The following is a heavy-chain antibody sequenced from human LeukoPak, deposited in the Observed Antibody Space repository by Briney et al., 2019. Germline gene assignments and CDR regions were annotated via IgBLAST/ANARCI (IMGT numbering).Heavy chain of an antibody. V-gene: IGHV1-46*01. CDR1: GYTFTGYY. CDR2: INPSGGST. CDR3: ARTTIAVAVWVFFDY. Sequence: ASVKVSCKAFGYTFTGYYMHWVRQAPGQGLEWMGIINPSGGSTSYAQKFQGRVTMTRDTSTSTVYMELSSLRSEDTAVYYCARTTIAVAVWVFFDYWGQGTLVTVSS. D-gene: IGHD6-19*01. J-gene: IGHJ4*02.